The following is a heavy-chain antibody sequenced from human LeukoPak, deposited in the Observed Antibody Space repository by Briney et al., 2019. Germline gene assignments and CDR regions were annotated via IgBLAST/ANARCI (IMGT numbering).Heavy chain of an antibody. CDR1: GGTFSSCA. D-gene: IGHD2-2*01. CDR3: ARTELPCSTTSCHSYYYYYYMDV. J-gene: IGHJ6*03. CDR2: IIPIFGST. V-gene: IGHV1-69*05. Sequence: SVKVSCKASGGTFSSCAIYWVRQAPGQGLEWMGGIIPIFGSTNYAQKFQGRVTVTTDESTSTAYMELSSLNFDDTAVYHCARTELPCSTTSCHSYYYYYYMDVWGKGTTVTVSS.